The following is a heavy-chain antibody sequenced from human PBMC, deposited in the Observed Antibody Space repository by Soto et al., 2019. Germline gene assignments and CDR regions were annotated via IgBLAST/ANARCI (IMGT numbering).Heavy chain of an antibody. D-gene: IGHD3-10*01. CDR3: ARDRGGYYGSGINMDV. Sequence: SVKVSCKASGGTFSSYTISWVLQAPGQGLEWMGRIIPILGIANYAQKFQGRVTITADKSTSTAYMELSSLRSEDTAVYYCARDRGGYYGSGINMDVWGKGTTVTVSS. J-gene: IGHJ6*03. CDR2: IIPILGIA. V-gene: IGHV1-69*04. CDR1: GGTFSSYT.